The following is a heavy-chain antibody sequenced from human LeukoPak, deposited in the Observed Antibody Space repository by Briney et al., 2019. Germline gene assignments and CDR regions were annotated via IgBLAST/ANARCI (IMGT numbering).Heavy chain of an antibody. V-gene: IGHV3-23*01. J-gene: IGHJ4*02. CDR3: AKERYSSSWYVFDY. D-gene: IGHD6-13*01. Sequence: GGSLRLSCAASGFTFSSYAMSWVRQAPGKGRQWVSSISGSGTSTYYADSVKGRFTISRDNSKNTLFLQMNSLRADDTAVYYCAKERYSSSWYVFDYWGQGSLVTVSS. CDR2: ISGSGTST. CDR1: GFTFSSYA.